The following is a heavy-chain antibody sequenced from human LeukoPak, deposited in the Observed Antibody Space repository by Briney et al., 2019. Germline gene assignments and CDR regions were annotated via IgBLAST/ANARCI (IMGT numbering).Heavy chain of an antibody. V-gene: IGHV3-21*01. D-gene: IGHD5-24*01. Sequence: MSGGSLRLSCAASGFTFSSYSMNWVRQAPGKGLEWVSSISSSSSYIYYADSVKGRFTIPRDNAKNSLYLQMNSLRAEDTAVYYCARDGYNGNHMDVWGKGTPVTISS. CDR1: GFTFSSYS. J-gene: IGHJ6*04. CDR2: ISSSSSYI. CDR3: ARDGYNGNHMDV.